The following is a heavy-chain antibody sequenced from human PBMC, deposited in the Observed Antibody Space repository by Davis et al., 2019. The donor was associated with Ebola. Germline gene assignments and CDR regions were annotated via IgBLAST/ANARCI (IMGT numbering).Heavy chain of an antibody. CDR3: ARDDNTVTTSYFDY. D-gene: IGHD4-17*01. V-gene: IGHV3-7*01. CDR2: INQDGSEK. CDR1: GFTFSSSW. Sequence: GGSLRLSCAVSGFTFSSSWMTWVRLVPGKGLEWVANINQDGSEKYYVDSVKGRFTISRDNAKNSLYLQMNSLRAEDTAVYYCARDDNTVTTSYFDYWGQGTLVTVSS. J-gene: IGHJ4*02.